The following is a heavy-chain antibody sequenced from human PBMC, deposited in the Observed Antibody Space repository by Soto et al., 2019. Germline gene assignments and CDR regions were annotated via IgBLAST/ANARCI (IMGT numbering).Heavy chain of an antibody. V-gene: IGHV1-46*03. CDR1: GYIFPSYY. CDR2: INPFDGSR. J-gene: IGHJ4*02. CDR3: SRVDPGETSPFDH. D-gene: IGHD3-10*01. Sequence: VASVKVSCKASGYIFPSYYLHWGRQAPGQGLEWMGWINPFDGSRMFAQSFQGRVTFTRDTSTSTVYMELSGLRSDDTAVYYCSRVDPGETSPFDHWGQGTLVTVSS.